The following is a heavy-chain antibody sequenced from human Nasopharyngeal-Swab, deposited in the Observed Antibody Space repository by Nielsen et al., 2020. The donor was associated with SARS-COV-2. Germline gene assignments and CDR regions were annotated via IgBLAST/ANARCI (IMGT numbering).Heavy chain of an antibody. CDR2: IWYDGSNK. D-gene: IGHD3-3*01. Sequence: GGSLRLSCAASGFTFSSYGMHWVRQAPGKGLEWVAVIWYDGSNKYYADSVKGRFTISRDNSKNTLYLQMNSLRAEDTAVYYCAREWRIFGVVPGAFDIWGQGTMVTVSS. J-gene: IGHJ3*02. CDR1: GFTFSSYG. V-gene: IGHV3-33*01. CDR3: AREWRIFGVVPGAFDI.